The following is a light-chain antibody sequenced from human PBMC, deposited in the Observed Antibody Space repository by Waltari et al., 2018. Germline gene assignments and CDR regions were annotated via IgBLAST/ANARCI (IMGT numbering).Light chain of an antibody. J-gene: IGLJ1*01. Sequence: QSALTQPPSASGSPGQSVTISGTGTSSDVGPYNYVSWYQQHPGKAPKLIIYEVTTRPSGVPDRFSGSKSGDTASLTVSGLQVEDEADYYCSSYAGSNNFVFGTGTKVTVL. CDR3: SSYAGSNNFV. CDR2: EVT. CDR1: SSDVGPYNY. V-gene: IGLV2-8*01.